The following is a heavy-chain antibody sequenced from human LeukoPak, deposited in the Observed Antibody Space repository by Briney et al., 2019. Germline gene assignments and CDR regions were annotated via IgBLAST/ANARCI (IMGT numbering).Heavy chain of an antibody. V-gene: IGHV3-53*01. CDR2: IYGGGNT. CDR1: GFTFSNYL. D-gene: IGHD6-13*01. J-gene: IGHJ5*02. Sequence: GGSLRLSCAASGFTFSNYLMHWVRQAPGKGLEWVSLIYGGGNTYYADSVKGRFTISRDNSKNTLYLQTDSLRAEDTAVYYCARTYSSNWAFDNWGQGTLVTVSS. CDR3: ARTYSSNWAFDN.